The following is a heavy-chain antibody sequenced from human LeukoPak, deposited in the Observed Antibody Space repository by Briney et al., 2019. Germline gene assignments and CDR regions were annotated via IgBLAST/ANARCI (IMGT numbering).Heavy chain of an antibody. CDR3: ARDLLSFTFDI. CDR2: IGTAGDT. J-gene: IGHJ3*02. D-gene: IGHD3-10*01. CDR1: GFTFSSYD. Sequence: GGSLRLSCAASGFTFSSYDMHWVRQATGKGLEWVSAIGTAGDTYYPGSVKGRFTISRENAKNSLYLQMNSLRAGDTAVYYCARDLLSFTFDIWGQGTMVTVSS. V-gene: IGHV3-13*04.